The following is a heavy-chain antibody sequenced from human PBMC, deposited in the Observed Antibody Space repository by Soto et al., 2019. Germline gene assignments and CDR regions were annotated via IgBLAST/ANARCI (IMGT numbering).Heavy chain of an antibody. Sequence: EVQVLESGGGLVQPGGSLRLSCAATGFTFNNFAMNWVRQGPGKGLEWVSGISGGGDATRYADSVKGRFTISRDNAESMVYLDMYSLIPDDTAIYYCANNIHRSSGFDYWGQGTPVTVSS. J-gene: IGHJ4*02. CDR3: ANNIHRSSGFDY. V-gene: IGHV3-23*01. CDR1: GFTFNNFA. CDR2: ISGGGDAT. D-gene: IGHD6-6*01.